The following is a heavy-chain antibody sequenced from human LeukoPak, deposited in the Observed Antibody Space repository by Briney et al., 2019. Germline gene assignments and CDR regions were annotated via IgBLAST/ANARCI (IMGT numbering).Heavy chain of an antibody. D-gene: IGHD1-7*01. Sequence: AGGSLRLSCAASGFTFSSYAMSWVRQAPGKGLEWVSTISGSGGSTYYADSVKGRFTISRDNSKNTLYLQMNSLRAEDTAVYYCAKDLKNFPKYYFDYWGQGTLVTVSS. V-gene: IGHV3-23*01. CDR3: AKDLKNFPKYYFDY. CDR1: GFTFSSYA. CDR2: ISGSGGST. J-gene: IGHJ4*02.